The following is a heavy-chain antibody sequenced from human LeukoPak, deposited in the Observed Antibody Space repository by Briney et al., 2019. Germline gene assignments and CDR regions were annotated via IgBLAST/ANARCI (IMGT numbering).Heavy chain of an antibody. CDR2: IKSKTDGGTT. CDR1: GFTFSNAW. V-gene: IGHV3-15*01. Sequence: GGSLRLSCAASGFTFSNAWMSWVRQAPGKGLEWVGRIKSKTDGGTTDYAAPVKGRFTISRDDSKNTLYLQMNSLKTEDSAVYYCTTDRSGGSITMIVVVRFDYWGQGTLVTVSS. D-gene: IGHD3-22*01. J-gene: IGHJ4*02. CDR3: TTDRSGGSITMIVVVRFDY.